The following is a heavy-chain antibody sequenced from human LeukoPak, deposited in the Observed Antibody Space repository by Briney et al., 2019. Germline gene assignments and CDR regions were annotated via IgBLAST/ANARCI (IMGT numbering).Heavy chain of an antibody. CDR3: ASAYCSSTSCYKVDY. Sequence: GGSLRRSCAASGFTFSIYSMNWVRQAPGKGLEWVSGINWNGGSTGYADSVKGRFTISRDNAKNSLYLQMNSLRAEDTALYYCASAYCSSTSCYKVDYWGQGTLVTVSS. D-gene: IGHD2-2*02. CDR2: INWNGGST. J-gene: IGHJ4*02. CDR1: GFTFSIYS. V-gene: IGHV3-20*04.